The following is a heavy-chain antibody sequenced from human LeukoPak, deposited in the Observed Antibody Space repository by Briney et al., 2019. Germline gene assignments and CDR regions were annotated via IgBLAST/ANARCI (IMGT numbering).Heavy chain of an antibody. Sequence: ASVKVSCKASGYTFTGYYMHWVRQAPGQGLEWMGWISAYNGNTNYAQKLQGRVTMTTDTSTSTAYMELRSLRSDDTAVYYCAREGILVSVADYWGQGTLVTVSS. CDR3: AREGILVSVADY. CDR2: ISAYNGNT. D-gene: IGHD3-22*01. V-gene: IGHV1-18*04. J-gene: IGHJ4*02. CDR1: GYTFTGYY.